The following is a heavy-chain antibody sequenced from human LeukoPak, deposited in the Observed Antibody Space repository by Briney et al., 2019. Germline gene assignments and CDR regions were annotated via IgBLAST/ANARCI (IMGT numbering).Heavy chain of an antibody. CDR1: GGSISSYY. CDR2: IYDSGST. Sequence: PSETLSLTCTVSGGSISSYYWSWIRQPPGKGLEWIGYIYDSGSTNYNPSLKSRVTISVDTSKNQFSLKLSSVTAADTAVYYCARDRYSSSWLDYWGQGTLVTVSS. CDR3: ARDRYSSSWLDY. V-gene: IGHV4-59*01. D-gene: IGHD6-13*01. J-gene: IGHJ4*02.